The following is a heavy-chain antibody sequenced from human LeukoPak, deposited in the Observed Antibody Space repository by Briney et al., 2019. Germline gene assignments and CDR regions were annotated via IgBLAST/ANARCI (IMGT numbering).Heavy chain of an antibody. Sequence: GGSLRLPCAPSGLTFNIYAMRWVRHAPGEALEWLSAISGCGESTYYADSVQGRFTNSKDNSKNTLYLQMNSLRAEDTAVYYCAKRGWFGERSHFDYWGQGTLVTVSS. CDR1: GLTFNIYA. CDR2: ISGCGEST. J-gene: IGHJ4*02. D-gene: IGHD3-10*01. V-gene: IGHV3-23*01. CDR3: AKRGWFGERSHFDY.